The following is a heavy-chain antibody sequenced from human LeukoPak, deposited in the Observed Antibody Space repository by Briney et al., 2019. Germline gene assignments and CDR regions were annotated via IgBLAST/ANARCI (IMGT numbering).Heavy chain of an antibody. J-gene: IGHJ6*03. D-gene: IGHD3-10*01. Sequence: GGSLRLSCAASGFTFDVYNMHWARQAPGRGLAWVSLISWDGVSTYYADSVKGRFTISRDNSKNSLYLQMNSLRSEDTALYYCAKDSNYYGSGSPFYMDVWGKGTTVTVSS. CDR1: GFTFDVYN. CDR3: AKDSNYYGSGSPFYMDV. CDR2: ISWDGVST. V-gene: IGHV3-43*01.